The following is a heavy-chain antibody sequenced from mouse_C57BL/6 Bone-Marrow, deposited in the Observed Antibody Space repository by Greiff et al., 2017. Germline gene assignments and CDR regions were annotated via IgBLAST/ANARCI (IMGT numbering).Heavy chain of an antibody. Sequence: EVMLVEPGGGLVKPGGSLKLSCAASGFTFSSYTMSWVRQTPEKRLEWVATISGGGGNTYYPDSVKGRFTISRDNAKNTLYLQMSSLRSEDTALYCWASSYYSNYCPTWCACWGRGNVVTLSA. J-gene: IGHJ3*01. D-gene: IGHD2-5*01. CDR3: ASSYYSNYCPTWCAC. CDR2: ISGGGGNT. CDR1: GFTFSSYT. V-gene: IGHV5-9*01.